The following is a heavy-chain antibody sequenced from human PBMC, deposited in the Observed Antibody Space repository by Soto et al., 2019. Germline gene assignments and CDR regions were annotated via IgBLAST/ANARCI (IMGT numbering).Heavy chain of an antibody. V-gene: IGHV3-33*01. Sequence: GGSLRLSCAASGFTFSSYGMHWVRQAPGKGLEWVAVIWYDGSNKYYADSVKGRFTISRDNSKNTLYLQMNSLRAEDTAVYYCASGEGPIRVAGTVHYYYGMDVWGQGTTVTVSS. CDR1: GFTFSSYG. J-gene: IGHJ6*02. CDR2: IWYDGSNK. CDR3: ASGEGPIRVAGTVHYYYGMDV. D-gene: IGHD6-19*01.